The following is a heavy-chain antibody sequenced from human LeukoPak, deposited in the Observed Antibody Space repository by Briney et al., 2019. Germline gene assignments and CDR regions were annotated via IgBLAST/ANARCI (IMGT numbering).Heavy chain of an antibody. D-gene: IGHD7-27*01. V-gene: IGHV3-30*02. CDR1: GFTFSSYG. CDR2: IRYDGSNK. J-gene: IGHJ4*02. CDR3: AKDVRLGILDY. Sequence: GGSLRLSCAASGFTFSSYGTHWVRQAPGKGLEWVAFIRYDGSNKYYADSVKGRFTISRDNSKNALYLQVNSLRAEDTAVYYCAKDVRLGILDYWGQGTLVTVSS.